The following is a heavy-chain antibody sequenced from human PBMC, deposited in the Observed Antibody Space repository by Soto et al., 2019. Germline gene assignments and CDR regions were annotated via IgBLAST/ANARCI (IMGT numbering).Heavy chain of an antibody. CDR2: IYHSGST. J-gene: IGHJ5*02. D-gene: IGHD6-6*01. CDR1: GGSISSGDYY. CDR3: ASERPDGARLDP. Sequence: QVQLQESGPGLVKPSQTLSLTCTVSGGSISSGDYYWSWIRQPPGKGLEWIGYIYHSGSTYSKPVLNSRVTTSVDTSNTELSPKLSSVTAADTAVYYGASERPDGARLDPCGQGTPVTVSS. V-gene: IGHV4-30-4*01.